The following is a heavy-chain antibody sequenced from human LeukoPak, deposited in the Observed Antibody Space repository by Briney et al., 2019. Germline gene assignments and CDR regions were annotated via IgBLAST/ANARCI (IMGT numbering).Heavy chain of an antibody. CDR3: ARDDFEYSVHDGMDV. CDR2: VHRSWNT. D-gene: IGHD3-9*01. Sequence: SEALSLTCSVSGGSISTYYWSWIRQPAGKGLEWIGRVHRSWNTNYIPSLQSRVTMSVDTSKNQISLRLRFVTAADTAVYYCARDDFEYSVHDGMDVWGQGTAVTLSS. V-gene: IGHV4-4*07. CDR1: GGSISTYY. J-gene: IGHJ6*02.